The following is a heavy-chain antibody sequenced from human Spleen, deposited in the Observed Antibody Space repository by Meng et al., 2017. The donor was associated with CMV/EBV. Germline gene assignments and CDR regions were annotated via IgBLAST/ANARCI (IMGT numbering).Heavy chain of an antibody. Sequence: ASVKVSCKASGYTFTSYDINWVRQATRQGLEWMGWMNPNSGNTGYAQKFQGRVTMTRNTSISTAYMELSSLRSEDTAVYYCARASSGTTIRPYYHFGVDTKTYYYYYGMDVWGQGTTVTVSS. CDR2: MNPNSGNT. D-gene: IGHD3-3*01. V-gene: IGHV1-8*01. CDR1: GYTFTSYD. CDR3: ARASSGTTIRPYYHFGVDTKTYYYYYGMDV. J-gene: IGHJ6*02.